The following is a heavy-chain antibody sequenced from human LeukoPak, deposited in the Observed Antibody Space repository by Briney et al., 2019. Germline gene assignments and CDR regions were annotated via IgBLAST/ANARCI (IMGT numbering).Heavy chain of an antibody. CDR1: GFTFSSYG. Sequence: HPGGSLRLSCAASGFTFSSYGIHWVRQAPGKGLGWVAVISYDGSNKYYADSVKGRFTISRDNSKNTLYLQMNSLRAEDTAVYYCAKELGYCSGGSCYYYYGMDVWGKGTTVAVSS. J-gene: IGHJ6*04. CDR3: AKELGYCSGGSCYYYYGMDV. D-gene: IGHD2-15*01. V-gene: IGHV3-30*18. CDR2: ISYDGSNK.